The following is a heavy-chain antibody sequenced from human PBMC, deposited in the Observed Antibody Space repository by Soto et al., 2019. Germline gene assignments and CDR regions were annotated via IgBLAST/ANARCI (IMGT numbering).Heavy chain of an antibody. CDR2: ISYDGGNK. V-gene: IGHV3-30-3*01. CDR1: GFTFRNYA. J-gene: IGHJ6*02. CDR3: ARGDREDIAVVIGVRPGEYGVDV. D-gene: IGHD2-15*01. Sequence: QVQLVESGGGVVQPGRSLRLSCAASGFTFRNYAMHWVRQAPGKGLECVAVISYDGGNKFYRDYVKGRFTISRDNSKNTXXLQIXRLXXEXXXVYXCARGDREDIAVVIGVRPGEYGVDVWGQGTTVTVSS.